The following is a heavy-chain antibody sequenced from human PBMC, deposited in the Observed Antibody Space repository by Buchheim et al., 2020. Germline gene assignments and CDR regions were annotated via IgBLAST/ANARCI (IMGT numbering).Heavy chain of an antibody. CDR1: GGTFSSYA. V-gene: IGHV1-69*01. J-gene: IGHJ6*02. CDR2: IIPIFGTA. Sequence: QVQLVQSGAEVKKPGSSVKVSCKASGGTFSSYAISWVRQAPGQGLEWMGGIIPIFGTANYAQKFQGRVTITADDSTSTAYMELSSLRSEDTAVYYCARGQIGYCSSTSCFAPYYYYGMDVWGQGTT. CDR3: ARGQIGYCSSTSCFAPYYYYGMDV. D-gene: IGHD2-2*01.